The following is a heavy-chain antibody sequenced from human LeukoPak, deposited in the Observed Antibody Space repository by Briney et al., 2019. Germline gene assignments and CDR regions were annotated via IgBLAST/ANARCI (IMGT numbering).Heavy chain of an antibody. Sequence: GGSLRLSCAASGFTFSSYAMSWVRQAPGKGLGWVSAISGRGDSTYYADSVKGRFTISRDNSKSTLYLRINSLRTEDTAVYYCAKDRVSPGFNWFDPWGQGTLVTVSS. D-gene: IGHD3-16*01. CDR1: GFTFSSYA. CDR3: AKDRVSPGFNWFDP. V-gene: IGHV3-23*01. CDR2: ISGRGDST. J-gene: IGHJ5*02.